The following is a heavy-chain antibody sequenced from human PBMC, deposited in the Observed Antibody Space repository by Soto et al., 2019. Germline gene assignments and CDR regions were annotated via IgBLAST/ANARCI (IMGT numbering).Heavy chain of an antibody. CDR2: IYYSGST. CDR3: ASYEYLSLWFGETYRYGMYV. D-gene: IGHD3-10*01. Sequence: SETLSLTCTVSGGSISSSSYYWGWIRQPPGKGLEWIGSIYYSGSTYYNPSLKSRVTISVDTSKNQFSLKLSSVTAADTAVYYCASYEYLSLWFGETYRYGMYVWGQGTTVTVSS. CDR1: GGSISSSSYY. V-gene: IGHV4-39*01. J-gene: IGHJ6*02.